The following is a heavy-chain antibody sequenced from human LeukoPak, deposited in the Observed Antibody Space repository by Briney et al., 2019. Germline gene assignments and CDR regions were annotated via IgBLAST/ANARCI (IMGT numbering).Heavy chain of an antibody. CDR1: GFTFSSYN. J-gene: IGHJ5*02. CDR2: ITSSSTYI. V-gene: IGHV3-21*01. Sequence: GGSLRLSCAASGFTFSSYNMNWVRQAPGKGLEWVSSITSSSTYIYYTDSVKGRLTISRDNAKNSLYLQMNSLRAEDTAVYYCARDYGDFLEYFDPWGQGTLVTVSS. CDR3: ARDYGDFLEYFDP. D-gene: IGHD4-17*01.